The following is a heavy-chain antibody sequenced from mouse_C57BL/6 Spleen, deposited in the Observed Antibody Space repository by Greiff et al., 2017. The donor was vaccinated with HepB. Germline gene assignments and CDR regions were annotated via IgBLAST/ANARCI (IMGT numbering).Heavy chain of an antibody. CDR3: ARHEEGGDGYYVGYYFDY. Sequence: QVQLQQSGAELVKPGASVKLSCKASGYTFTEYTIHWVKQRSGQGLEWIGWFYPGSGSIKYNEKFKDKATLTADKSSSTVYMELSRLTSEDSAVYFCARHEEGGDGYYVGYYFDYWGQGTTLTVSS. CDR1: GYTFTEYT. CDR2: FYPGSGSI. D-gene: IGHD2-3*01. V-gene: IGHV1-62-2*01. J-gene: IGHJ2*01.